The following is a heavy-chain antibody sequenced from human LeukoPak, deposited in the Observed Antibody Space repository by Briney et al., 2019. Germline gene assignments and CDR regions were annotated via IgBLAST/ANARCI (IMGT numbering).Heavy chain of an antibody. J-gene: IGHJ6*03. CDR1: GGSFSGYY. D-gene: IGHD7-27*01. CDR3: ARATWGYYYYYMDV. CDR2: INHSGST. Sequence: SETLSLTCAVYGGSFSGYYWSWIRQPPGKGLEWIGEINHSGSTNYNPSLKSRVTISVDTSKNQFSLKLSSVTAADTAVYYCARATWGYYYYYMDVWGKGTTVTISS. V-gene: IGHV4-34*01.